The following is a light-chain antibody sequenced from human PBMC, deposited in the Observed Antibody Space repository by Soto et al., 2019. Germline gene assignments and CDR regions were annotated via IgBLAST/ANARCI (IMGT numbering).Light chain of an antibody. CDR2: GTS. CDR3: QQYGRSPWT. V-gene: IGKV3-20*01. J-gene: IGKJ1*01. CDR1: QSVRSSY. Sequence: EIVLTQSPGTLSLSPGERATLSCRASQSVRSSYFAWYQQKPGQAPRLLIYGTSTRAIGIPDRFSGSGSGTDFTLTISRLEPEDFAVYYCQQYGRSPWTFGQGTKVEIK.